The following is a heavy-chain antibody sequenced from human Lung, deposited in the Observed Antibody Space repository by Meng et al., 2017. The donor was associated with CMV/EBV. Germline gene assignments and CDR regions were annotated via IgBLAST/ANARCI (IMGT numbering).Heavy chain of an antibody. CDR2: ISNDGSNK. V-gene: IGHV3-30*04. CDR1: GFSFSTYA. D-gene: IGHD3-22*01. Sequence: GESXKISCAASGFSFSTYAMHWVRQAPGKGLEWVALISNDGSNKYHADSVRGRFTISRDNSKNTLYLQMNSLRAEDTAVYFCAVRSSGYSSAYNFYGMDVWXQGTTVTVSS. J-gene: IGHJ6*02. CDR3: AVRSSGYSSAYNFYGMDV.